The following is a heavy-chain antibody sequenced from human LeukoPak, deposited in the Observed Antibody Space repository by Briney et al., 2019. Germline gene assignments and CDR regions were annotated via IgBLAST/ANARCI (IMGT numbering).Heavy chain of an antibody. D-gene: IGHD4-17*01. Sequence: PSETLSLTCAVYGGSFSGYFWSWIRQPPGKGLEWIGEINHSGSTNYNPSLKSRVTISVDTSKNQFSLKLSSVIAADTAVYSCARGLTTVTTFNWFDPWGQGTLVAVSS. V-gene: IGHV4-34*01. CDR2: INHSGST. CDR3: ARGLTTVTTFNWFDP. J-gene: IGHJ5*02. CDR1: GGSFSGYF.